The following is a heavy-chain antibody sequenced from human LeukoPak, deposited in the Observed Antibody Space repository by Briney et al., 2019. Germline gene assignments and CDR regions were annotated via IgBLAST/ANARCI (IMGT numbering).Heavy chain of an antibody. CDR3: ARGLGSTSAPGMDV. CDR1: GGSFSGYY. Sequence: SETLSLTCAVYGGSFSGYYWSWIRQPPGKGLEWIGEINHSGSTNYNPSLKSRVTISVDTSKNQFSLKLSSVPAADTAVYYCARGLGSTSAPGMDVWGQGTTVTVSS. V-gene: IGHV4-34*01. D-gene: IGHD2-2*01. J-gene: IGHJ6*02. CDR2: INHSGST.